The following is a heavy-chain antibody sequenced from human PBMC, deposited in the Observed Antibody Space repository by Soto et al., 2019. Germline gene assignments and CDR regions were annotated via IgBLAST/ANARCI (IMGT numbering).Heavy chain of an antibody. D-gene: IGHD3-16*01. V-gene: IGHV3-33*01. CDR3: ARGTSHYYYYMDV. Sequence: QEQLVESGGGVVQPGGSLRLSCEASGFSFSYYGLHWVRQAPGKGLEWVALVWYDGSRTYYSDSVKGRFTISRDNFKTTVDLQMNGLRVEDTALYYCARGTSHYYYYMDVWGEGTTVTVSS. CDR1: GFSFSYYG. CDR2: VWYDGSRT. J-gene: IGHJ6*03.